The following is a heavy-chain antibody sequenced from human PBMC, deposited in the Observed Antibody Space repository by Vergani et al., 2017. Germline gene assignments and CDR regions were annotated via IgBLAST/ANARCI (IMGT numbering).Heavy chain of an antibody. CDR2: ISKDGTHD. Sequence: QVSLVESGGGVVQPGRSLTLTCSASGFGFKNFAMHWVRQAPGKGLEWVATISKDGTHDYYEPSVRGRFAVSRDNSKGTMYLQMNRLRDEDTGVYYCARDLRLLYNRFDPWGQGTLVTVSS. V-gene: IGHV3-30*03. D-gene: IGHD1-14*01. CDR1: GFGFKNFA. CDR3: ARDLRLLYNRFDP. J-gene: IGHJ5*02.